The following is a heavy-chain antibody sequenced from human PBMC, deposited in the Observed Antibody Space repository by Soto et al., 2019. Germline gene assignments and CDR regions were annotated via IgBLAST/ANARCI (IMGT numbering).Heavy chain of an antibody. CDR3: ARDGSGH. J-gene: IGHJ4*02. CDR1: GLTVSTNP. V-gene: IGHV3-66*01. Sequence: EVQLVESGGGLVQPGGSLRLSCAASGLTVSTNPMSWVRQAPGKGLEWVSVIYTGGGTHYADSVKGRFTISRDNSKNTVNLQMNSLSPEETAVYYCARDGSGHWGQGTLVTVSS. CDR2: IYTGGGT.